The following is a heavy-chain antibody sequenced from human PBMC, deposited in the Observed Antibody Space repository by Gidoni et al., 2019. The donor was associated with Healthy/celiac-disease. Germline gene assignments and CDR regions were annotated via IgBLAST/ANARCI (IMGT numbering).Heavy chain of an antibody. V-gene: IGHV3-7*01. CDR2: IKQDGSEK. J-gene: IGHJ6*02. Sequence: EVQLVESGGGLVQPGGSLRLSCAASGFTFSSYWMSWVRQAPGKGLELVANIKQDGSEKYYVDSVKGRFTISRDNAKNSLYLQMNSLRAEDTAVYYCASADSFYYYGMDVWGQGTTVTVSS. CDR1: GFTFSSYW. CDR3: ASADSFYYYGMDV.